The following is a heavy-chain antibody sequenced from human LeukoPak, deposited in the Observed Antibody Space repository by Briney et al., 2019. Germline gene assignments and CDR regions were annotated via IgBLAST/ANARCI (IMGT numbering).Heavy chain of an antibody. V-gene: IGHV1-18*01. CDR3: ARVPSLGYCSSTSCYRH. J-gene: IGHJ4*02. CDR1: GYTFTSYG. D-gene: IGHD2-2*01. Sequence: GASVKVSCKASGYTFTSYGISWVRQAPGQGLEWMGWISAYNGNTNYAQKLQGRVTMTTDTSTSTAYMELRSLRSDDTAVYYCARVPSLGYCSSTSCYRHWGQGTLVTVSS. CDR2: ISAYNGNT.